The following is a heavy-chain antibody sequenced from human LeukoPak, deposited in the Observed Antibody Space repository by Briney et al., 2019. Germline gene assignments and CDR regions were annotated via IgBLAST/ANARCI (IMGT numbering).Heavy chain of an antibody. CDR3: ARDRVVVTAIGYYYYYYGMDV. Sequence: GASVKVSCKASGYTFTSYYMHWVRPAPGQGLEWMGIINPSGGSTSYAQKFQGRVTMTRDTSTSTVYMELSSLRSEDTAVYYCARDRVVVTAIGYYYYYYGMDVWGQGTTVTVSS. CDR2: INPSGGST. CDR1: GYTFTSYY. V-gene: IGHV1-46*01. D-gene: IGHD2-21*02. J-gene: IGHJ6*02.